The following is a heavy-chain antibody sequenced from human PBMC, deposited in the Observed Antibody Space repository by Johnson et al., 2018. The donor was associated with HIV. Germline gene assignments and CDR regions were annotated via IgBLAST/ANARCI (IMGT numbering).Heavy chain of an antibody. CDR1: GFTFSSYA. Sequence: QVQLVESGGGLVQPGGSLRLSCAASGFTFSSYAMHWVRQAPGKWLEWVAVISYDGSNKYYADSVKGRFTISRDNSKNTLYLQMSSLRAEDTAVYYCSRSSAKAFDILGQGTMVTVSS. CDR3: SRSSAKAFDI. J-gene: IGHJ3*02. V-gene: IGHV3-30-3*01. CDR2: ISYDGSNK. D-gene: IGHD6-25*01.